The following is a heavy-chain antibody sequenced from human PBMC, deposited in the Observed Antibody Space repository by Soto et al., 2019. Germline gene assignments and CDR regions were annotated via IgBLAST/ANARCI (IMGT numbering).Heavy chain of an antibody. CDR3: ARTAPVVDMEWLLSYYFDY. CDR2: IFSNDEK. D-gene: IGHD3-3*01. Sequence: SGPTLVNPTETLTLTCTVSGFSLSNARMGVSWIRQPPGKALEWLAHIFSNDEKSYSTSLKSRLTISKDTSKSQVVLTMTNMDPVDTATYYCARTAPVVDMEWLLSYYFDYWGQGTLVTVSS. CDR1: GFSLSNARMG. V-gene: IGHV2-26*01. J-gene: IGHJ4*02.